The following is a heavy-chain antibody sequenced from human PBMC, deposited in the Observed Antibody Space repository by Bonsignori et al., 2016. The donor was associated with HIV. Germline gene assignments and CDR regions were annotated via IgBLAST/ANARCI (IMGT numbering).Heavy chain of an antibody. V-gene: IGHV4-38-2*01. CDR1: GYSISSGYY. Sequence: QVQLQESGPGLVKPSETLSLTCAVSGYSISSGYYWGWIRQPPGKGLEWIGNINHGGSTYYKTSLKSRVTISVDTSKNQFSLKLSSVTAADTAVYYCARFIGMPDTSCSSTSCYKWYYYGLDVWGQGDHGHRLL. CDR3: ARFIGMPDTSCSSTSCYKWYYYGLDV. D-gene: IGHD2-2*02. CDR2: INHGGST. J-gene: IGHJ6*02.